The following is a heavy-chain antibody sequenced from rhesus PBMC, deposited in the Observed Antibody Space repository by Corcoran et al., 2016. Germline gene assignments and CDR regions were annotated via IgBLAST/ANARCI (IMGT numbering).Heavy chain of an antibody. J-gene: IGHJ4*01. CDR1: GGSISRNY. CDR2: ISGSGGST. D-gene: IGHD1-44*01. CDR3: VRWDGGKYGY. Sequence: LQLPESGPGLVTPSETLSLTCAVSGGSISRNYWSWIRQPPGKGLEWIGRISGSGGSTDYNTFLKGRVTSATDTSKNQFSLNLRSVTAADTAVYYCVRWDGGKYGYWGHGVLVTVSS. V-gene: IGHV4-173*01.